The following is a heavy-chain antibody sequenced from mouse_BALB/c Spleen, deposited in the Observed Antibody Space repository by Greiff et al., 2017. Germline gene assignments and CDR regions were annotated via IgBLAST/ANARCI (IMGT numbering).Heavy chain of an antibody. V-gene: IGHV1-7*01. D-gene: IGHD2-14*01. CDR3: AGAYYRYDGSY. Sequence: VPLQQSGAELAKPGASVKMSCKASGYTFTSYWMHWVKQRPGQGLEWIGYINPSTGYTEYNQKFKNKATLTADKSSSAAYMQLSSLTSEDSAVYYCAGAYYRYDGSYRGQGILGTVSA. CDR1: GYTFTSYW. J-gene: IGHJ3*01. CDR2: INPSTGYT.